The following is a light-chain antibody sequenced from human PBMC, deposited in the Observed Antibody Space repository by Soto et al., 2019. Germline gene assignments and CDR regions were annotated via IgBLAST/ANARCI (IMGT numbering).Light chain of an antibody. V-gene: IGLV1-51*01. J-gene: IGLJ2*01. Sequence: QSVLTQPPSASATPGQKVTISCSGSSSNIGNNYVSWYQQLPGTAPKLLMYDNNQRPSGIPDRFSGSKSGTSATLGITGLQTGDEADYYCGTWDSSLSAVVFGGGTKLTVL. CDR2: DNN. CDR1: SSNIGNNY. CDR3: GTWDSSLSAVV.